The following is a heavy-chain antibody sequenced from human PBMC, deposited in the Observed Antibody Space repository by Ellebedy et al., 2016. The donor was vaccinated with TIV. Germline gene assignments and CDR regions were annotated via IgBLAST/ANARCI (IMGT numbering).Heavy chain of an antibody. V-gene: IGHV3-9*01. CDR1: GFTFDDYA. Sequence: GGSLRLSXAASGFTFDDYAMHWVRQAPGKGLEWVSGISWNSGSIGYADSVKGRFTISRDNAKNSLYLQMNSLRAEDTALYYCANSDVVHRQWLVYWGQGTLVTVSS. CDR3: ANSDVVHRQWLVY. CDR2: ISWNSGSI. J-gene: IGHJ4*02. D-gene: IGHD6-19*01.